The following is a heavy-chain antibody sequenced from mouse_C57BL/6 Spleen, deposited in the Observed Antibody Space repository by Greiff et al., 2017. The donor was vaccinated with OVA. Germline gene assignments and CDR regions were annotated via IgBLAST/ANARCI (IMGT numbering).Heavy chain of an antibody. CDR1: GYSITSGYY. Sequence: VQLKESGPGLVKPSQSLSLTCSVTGYSITSGYYWNWIRQFPGNKLEWMGYISYDGSNNYNPSLKNRISITRDTSKNQFFLKLNSVTTEDTATYYCARERDYYGSPWFAYWGQGTLVTVSA. V-gene: IGHV3-6*01. D-gene: IGHD1-1*01. CDR3: ARERDYYGSPWFAY. J-gene: IGHJ3*01. CDR2: ISYDGSN.